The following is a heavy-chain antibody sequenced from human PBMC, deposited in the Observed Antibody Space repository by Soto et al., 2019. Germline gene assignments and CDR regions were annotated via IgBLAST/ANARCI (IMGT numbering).Heavy chain of an antibody. V-gene: IGHV1-3*01. J-gene: IGHJ4*02. CDR1: GYTFTSYA. CDR2: INAGNGNT. D-gene: IGHD3-22*01. Sequence: GASVKVSCKASGYTFTSYAMHWVRQAPGQRLEWMGWINAGNGNTKYSQKFQGRVTITRDTSASTAYMELSSLRSEDTAVYYCARAHHTIVVVITTTPPKYWGQGTLVTVSS. CDR3: ARAHHTIVVVITTTPPKY.